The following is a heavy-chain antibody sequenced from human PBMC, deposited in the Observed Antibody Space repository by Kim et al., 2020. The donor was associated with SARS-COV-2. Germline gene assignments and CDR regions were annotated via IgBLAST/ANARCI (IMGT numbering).Heavy chain of an antibody. CDR2: INPNSGGT. Sequence: ASVKVSCKASGYTFTGYYMHWVRQAPGQGLEWMGWINPNSGGTNYAQKFQGWVTMTRDTSISTAYMELSRLRSDDTAVYYCARDQGFGYYYGSGNRHEGALDVWGQGTTVTVSS. CDR3: ARDQGFGYYYGSGNRHEGALDV. CDR1: GYTFTGYY. D-gene: IGHD3-10*01. V-gene: IGHV1-2*04. J-gene: IGHJ6*02.